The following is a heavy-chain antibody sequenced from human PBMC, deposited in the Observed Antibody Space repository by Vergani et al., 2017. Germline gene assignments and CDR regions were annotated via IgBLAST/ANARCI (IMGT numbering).Heavy chain of an antibody. CDR2: ISWNSGSI. CDR3: AKASTIFGVVIGYYFDY. V-gene: IGHV3-9*01. J-gene: IGHJ4*02. Sequence: EVQLLESGGGLVQPGGSLRLSCAASGFTFSSYAMSWVRQAPGKGLEWVSGISWNSGSIGYADSVKGRFTISRDNAKNSLYLQMNSLRAEDTALYYCAKASTIFGVVIGYYFDYWGQGTLVTVSS. D-gene: IGHD3-3*01. CDR1: GFTFSSYA.